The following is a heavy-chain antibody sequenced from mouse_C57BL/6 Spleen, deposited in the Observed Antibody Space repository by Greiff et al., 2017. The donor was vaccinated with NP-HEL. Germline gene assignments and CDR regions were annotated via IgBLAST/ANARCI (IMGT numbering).Heavy chain of an antibody. J-gene: IGHJ1*03. Sequence: EVQLVESGGGLVKPGGSLKLSCAASGFTFSDYGMHWVRQAPEKGLEWVAYISRGSSTIYYADTVKGRSTISRDNAKNTLFLQMTSLRSEDTAMYYCARSIYYYGSTWYFDVWGTGTTVTVSS. V-gene: IGHV5-17*01. CDR3: ARSIYYYGSTWYFDV. D-gene: IGHD1-1*01. CDR1: GFTFSDYG. CDR2: ISRGSSTI.